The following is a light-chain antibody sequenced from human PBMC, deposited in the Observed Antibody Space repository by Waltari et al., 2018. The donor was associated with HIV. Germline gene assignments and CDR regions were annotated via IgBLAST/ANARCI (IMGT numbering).Light chain of an antibody. CDR1: QSVSSY. V-gene: IGKV3-11*01. J-gene: IGKJ4*01. CDR2: DAS. Sequence: EIVLTQSPATLSLSPGERDTLSCRASQSVSSYLAWYQQKPGQAPRLLIYDASNRAAGIPARFSGSGSGTDFILTISSLEPEDFALYYCQRRDNWPLTFGGGTKVEIK. CDR3: QRRDNWPLT.